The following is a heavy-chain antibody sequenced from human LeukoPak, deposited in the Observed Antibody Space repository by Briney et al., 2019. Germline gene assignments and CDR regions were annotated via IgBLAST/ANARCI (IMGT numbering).Heavy chain of an antibody. CDR2: LYCDDDK. Sequence: SGPTLVKPTQTLTLTCSFSGFSLSSSSVGVGWIRQPPGKALEWLPLLYCDDDKRYNSSLKSRLTITKHTYKDQVGLTMTNMDPVDTATYYCAHSQYFSSPSCDYWGQGALVTVSS. D-gene: IGHD6-6*01. CDR3: AHSQYFSSPSCDY. J-gene: IGHJ4*02. CDR1: GFSLSSSSVG. V-gene: IGHV2-5*02.